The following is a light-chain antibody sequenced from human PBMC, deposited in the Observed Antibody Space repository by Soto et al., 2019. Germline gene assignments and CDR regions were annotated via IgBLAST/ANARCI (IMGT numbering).Light chain of an antibody. CDR2: GAS. V-gene: IGKV3-20*01. CDR3: YQYGSTPPT. J-gene: IGKJ1*01. Sequence: VMTPAPATLSVSPGERATLSCRASQTINNNVAWYQLKDGQVPRLLIYGASNRATGIPDRFSGSGSGTDFTLTISRLEPEDFVVFYCYQYGSTPPTFGQGTKVDIK. CDR1: QTINNN.